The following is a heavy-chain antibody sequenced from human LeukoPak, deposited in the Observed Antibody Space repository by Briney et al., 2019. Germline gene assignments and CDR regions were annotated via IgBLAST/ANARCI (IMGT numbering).Heavy chain of an antibody. CDR1: GGSFSGYY. Sequence: PSETLSLTCAVYGGSFSGYYWSWIRQPPGKGLEWIGEINHSGSTNYNPSLKSRVTISVDTSKNRFSLKLSSVTAADTAVYYCARGKAGSTSFGYWGQGTLVTVSS. CDR3: ARGKAGSTSFGY. D-gene: IGHD6-13*01. V-gene: IGHV4-34*01. J-gene: IGHJ4*02. CDR2: INHSGST.